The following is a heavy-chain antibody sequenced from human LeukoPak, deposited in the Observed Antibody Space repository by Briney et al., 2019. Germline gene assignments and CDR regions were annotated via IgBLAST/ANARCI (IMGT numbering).Heavy chain of an antibody. V-gene: IGHV3-23*01. Sequence: GGSLRLSCAASGFTFSSYTMTWVRQAPGKGLEWVSTISDSGGSTYYADSVKGRFTIPRDNSKSTLYLQMNSLRAEDTAVYYCAKDRPGAYTYYYDSSGPVDYWGQGTLVTVSS. CDR2: ISDSGGST. D-gene: IGHD3-22*01. CDR1: GFTFSSYT. J-gene: IGHJ4*02. CDR3: AKDRPGAYTYYYDSSGPVDY.